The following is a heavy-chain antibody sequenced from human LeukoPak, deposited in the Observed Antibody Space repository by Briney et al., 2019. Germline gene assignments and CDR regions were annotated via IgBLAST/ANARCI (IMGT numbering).Heavy chain of an antibody. D-gene: IGHD1-26*01. Sequence: SETLSLTCTVSGGSISSYYWSWIRQPPGKGLEWIGYIYYSGSTNYNPSLKSRVTISVDTSKNQFSLKLSSVTAADTAVYYCAKGAREDFDYWGQGTLPTVSS. CDR2: IYYSGST. J-gene: IGHJ4*02. V-gene: IGHV4-59*01. CDR3: AKGAREDFDY. CDR1: GGSISSYY.